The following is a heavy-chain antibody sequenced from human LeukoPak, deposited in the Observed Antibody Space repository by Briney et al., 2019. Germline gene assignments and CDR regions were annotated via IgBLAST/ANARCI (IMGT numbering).Heavy chain of an antibody. CDR3: ASGNDFWSGYYYFDY. D-gene: IGHD3-3*01. Sequence: GSLRLSCAASGFIFSRYGMHWVRLAPGKGLEWVAVIWYDGSYKYYADSVKGRFTISRDNSKNTLYLQMNSLRAEDTAVYYCASGNDFWSGYYYFDYWGQGTLVTVSS. CDR1: GFIFSRYG. CDR2: IWYDGSYK. J-gene: IGHJ4*02. V-gene: IGHV3-33*01.